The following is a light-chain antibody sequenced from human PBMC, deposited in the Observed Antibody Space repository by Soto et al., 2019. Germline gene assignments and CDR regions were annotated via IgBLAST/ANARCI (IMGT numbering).Light chain of an antibody. Sequence: EIVLTQSPATLSLSPGERATLSCRASQSVGSYLAWFQQRTGQAPRLVIHDASKRATGIPARFSGSGSGTDFSRTIIGLEPEDFAVYYCQQRDNWPFTFGPGTTVDIK. CDR1: QSVGSY. J-gene: IGKJ3*01. CDR2: DAS. CDR3: QQRDNWPFT. V-gene: IGKV3-11*01.